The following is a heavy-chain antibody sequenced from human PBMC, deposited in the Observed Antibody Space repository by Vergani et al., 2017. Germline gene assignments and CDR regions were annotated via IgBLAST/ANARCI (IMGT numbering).Heavy chain of an antibody. J-gene: IGHJ4*02. V-gene: IGHV1-46*01. CDR3: ARDSDYGSGSYTLPLLY. Sequence: QVQLVQSGAEVKKPGASVEVSCKASGYTFTSYYMHWVRQAPGQGLEWMGIINPSGGSTSYAQKFQGRVTITADKSTSTAYMELSSLRSEDTAVYYCARDSDYGSGSYTLPLLYWGQGTLVTVSS. CDR2: INPSGGST. D-gene: IGHD3-10*01. CDR1: GYTFTSYY.